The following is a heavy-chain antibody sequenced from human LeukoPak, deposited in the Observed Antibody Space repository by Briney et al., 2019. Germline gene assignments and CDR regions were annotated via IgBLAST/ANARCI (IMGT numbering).Heavy chain of an antibody. J-gene: IGHJ6*02. Sequence: SVKVSCKASGGTFSSYAISWVRQAPGQGLEWMGGIIPIFGTANYAQKFQGRVTITADESTSTAYMELSSLRSEDTAVYYFARDWKPLRIAAAGTMNYYYYGMDVWGQGTTVTVSS. CDR3: ARDWKPLRIAAAGTMNYYYYGMDV. D-gene: IGHD6-13*01. V-gene: IGHV1-69*13. CDR2: IIPIFGTA. CDR1: GGTFSSYA.